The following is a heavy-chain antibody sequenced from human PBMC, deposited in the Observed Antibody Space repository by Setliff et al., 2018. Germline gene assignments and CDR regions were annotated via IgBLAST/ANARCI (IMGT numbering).Heavy chain of an antibody. CDR1: GFTFNTYW. J-gene: IGHJ4*02. CDR3: AKDHSPYYYDSSGYAFDY. CDR2: INSGGSST. V-gene: IGHV3-23*03. D-gene: IGHD3-22*01. Sequence: GGSLRLSCAASGFTFNTYWMHWVRQAPGKGLVWFSHINSGGSSTYYADSVKGRFTISRDNSKNTLYLQMNSLRAEDTAVYYCAKDHSPYYYDSSGYAFDYWGQGTLVTVSS.